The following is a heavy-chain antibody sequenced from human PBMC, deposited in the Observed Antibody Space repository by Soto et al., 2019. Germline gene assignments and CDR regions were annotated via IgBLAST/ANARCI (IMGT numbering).Heavy chain of an antibody. CDR3: ARESTVVTLRTFDI. CDR1: GGSISSYF. J-gene: IGHJ3*02. V-gene: IGHV4-4*07. Sequence: QVPLQESGPGLVKPSETLSLTCTVSGGSISSYFCSWIRQPAGKGLEWIGRIYTSGSTNYNPSLKSRVTMSVDTSKNQFSLKLSSVTAADTAVYYCARESTVVTLRTFDIWGQGTMVTVSS. D-gene: IGHD2-21*02. CDR2: IYTSGST.